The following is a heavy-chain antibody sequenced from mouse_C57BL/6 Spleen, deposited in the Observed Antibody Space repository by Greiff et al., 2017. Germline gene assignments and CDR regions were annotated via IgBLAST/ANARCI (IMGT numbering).Heavy chain of an antibody. D-gene: IGHD4-1*02. V-gene: IGHV1-64*01. Sequence: QVQLQQSGAELVKPGASVKLSCKASGYTFTSYWMHWVKQRPGQGLEWIGMIHPNSGSTNYNEKFKSKATLTVDKASSTAYMQLSSLTSEDAAVYSCARNGDGFAYWGQGTLVTVSA. CDR3: ARNGDGFAY. CDR1: GYTFTSYW. CDR2: IHPNSGST. J-gene: IGHJ3*01.